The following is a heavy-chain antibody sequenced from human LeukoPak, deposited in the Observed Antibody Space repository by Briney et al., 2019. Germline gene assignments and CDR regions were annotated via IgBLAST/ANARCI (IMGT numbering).Heavy chain of an antibody. V-gene: IGHV1-18*01. D-gene: IGHD3-22*01. Sequence: ASVTVSCKASGYTFTSYGISWVRQAPGQGLEWMGWISAYNGNTNYAQKLQGRVTMTTDTSTSTAYMELRSLRSDDTAVYYCARVYYYDSSGYCLDYWGQGTLVTVSS. J-gene: IGHJ4*02. CDR2: ISAYNGNT. CDR1: GYTFTSYG. CDR3: ARVYYYDSSGYCLDY.